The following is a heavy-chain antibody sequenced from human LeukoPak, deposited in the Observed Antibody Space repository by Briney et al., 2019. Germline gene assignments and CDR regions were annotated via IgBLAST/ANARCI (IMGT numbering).Heavy chain of an antibody. CDR2: IYYSGST. V-gene: IGHV4-59*01. CDR1: GGSISSYY. CDR3: ARVFLYYDSSGYYKYFDY. J-gene: IGHJ4*02. Sequence: SETLSLTCTVSGGSISSYYWSWIRQPPGKGLEWIGYIYYSGSTNYNPSLKSRVTISVDTSKNQFSLKLSSVTAADTAVYYCARVFLYYDSSGYYKYFDYWGQGTLVTVSS. D-gene: IGHD3-22*01.